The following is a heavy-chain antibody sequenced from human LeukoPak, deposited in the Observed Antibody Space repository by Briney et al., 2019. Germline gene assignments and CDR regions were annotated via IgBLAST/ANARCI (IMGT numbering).Heavy chain of an antibody. J-gene: IGHJ4*02. Sequence: PGGSLRLSCAASGFTFSSYSMNWVRQAPGKGLEWVSYISSSSSTIYYADSVKGRFTISRDNSKNTLYLQMNSLRAEDTAVYYCAKDYSGSGSYYIDYWGQGTLVTVSS. V-gene: IGHV3-48*01. CDR3: AKDYSGSGSYYIDY. CDR1: GFTFSSYS. CDR2: ISSSSSTI. D-gene: IGHD3-10*01.